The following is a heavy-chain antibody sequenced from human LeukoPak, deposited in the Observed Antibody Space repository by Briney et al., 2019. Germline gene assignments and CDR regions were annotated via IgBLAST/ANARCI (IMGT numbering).Heavy chain of an antibody. Sequence: SETLSLTCAVYGGSFSGYYWSWIRQPPGKGLEWIGEINHSGSTNYNPSLKSRVTISVDTSKNQFSLKLSSATAADTAVYYCARGRGSGWYFDYWGQGTLVTVSS. CDR3: ARGRGSGWYFDY. CDR1: GGSFSGYY. V-gene: IGHV4-34*01. CDR2: INHSGST. J-gene: IGHJ4*02. D-gene: IGHD6-19*01.